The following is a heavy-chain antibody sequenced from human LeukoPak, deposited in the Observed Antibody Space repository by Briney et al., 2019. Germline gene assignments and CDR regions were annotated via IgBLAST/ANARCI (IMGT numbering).Heavy chain of an antibody. V-gene: IGHV1-2*02. Sequence: ASVKVSCKASGYTFTGYYMHWVRQAPGQGLEWMGWINPNSGGTNYAQKFQGRVTMTRDTSISTAYMELSRLRSDDTAVYYCARASFYDFWSGYALYMDVWGKGTTVTVSS. CDR2: INPNSGGT. J-gene: IGHJ6*03. CDR1: GYTFTGYY. D-gene: IGHD3-3*01. CDR3: ARASFYDFWSGYALYMDV.